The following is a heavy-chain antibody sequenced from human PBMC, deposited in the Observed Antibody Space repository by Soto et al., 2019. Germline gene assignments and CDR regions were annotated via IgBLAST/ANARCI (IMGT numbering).Heavy chain of an antibody. CDR1: GFTARTTY. Sequence: GGSLSLPCAALGFTARTTYLTWVRQAPGKGLEWVSVIYSGGGTSTADSVKGRFTISRDNSKNTLYLQMNSLRAEDTAVYYCARREWLVAPFDYWGQGTLVTVSS. D-gene: IGHD6-19*01. J-gene: IGHJ4*02. V-gene: IGHV3-66*04. CDR3: ARREWLVAPFDY. CDR2: IYSGGGT.